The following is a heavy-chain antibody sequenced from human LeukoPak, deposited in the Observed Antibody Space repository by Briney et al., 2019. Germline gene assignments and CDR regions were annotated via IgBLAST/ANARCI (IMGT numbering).Heavy chain of an antibody. CDR3: ARFLKTPVNRGGPANYYMDV. CDR1: GYTFINFD. CDR2: MNPKSGNT. V-gene: IGHV1-8*01. J-gene: IGHJ6*03. Sequence: ASVTVSCKPSGYTFINFDVTWVRQATGQGVEWMGWMNPKSGNTLYAQKLQGRVTMTRNTSISTAYMELSSLRFEDTAVYYCARFLKTPVNRGGPANYYMDVWGKGTTVTVSS. D-gene: IGHD3-10*01.